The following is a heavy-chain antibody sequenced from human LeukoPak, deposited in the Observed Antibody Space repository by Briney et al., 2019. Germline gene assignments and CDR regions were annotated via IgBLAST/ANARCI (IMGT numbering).Heavy chain of an antibody. CDR2: INSDGSST. J-gene: IGHJ4*02. D-gene: IGHD3-3*01. CDR1: GFTFSSYW. Sequence: GGSLRLSCAASGFTFSSYWMHWVRQAPGEGLVWVSRINSDGSSTSYADSVKGRFTISRDNAKNTLYLQMNSLRAEDTAVYYCARVRGYDFWSDKYQYYFDYWGQGTLVTVSS. CDR3: ARVRGYDFWSDKYQYYFDY. V-gene: IGHV3-74*01.